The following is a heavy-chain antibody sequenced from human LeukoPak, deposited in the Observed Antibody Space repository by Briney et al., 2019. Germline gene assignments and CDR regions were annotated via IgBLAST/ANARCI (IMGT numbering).Heavy chain of an antibody. Sequence: GGSLRLSCAASGFMFSDYYMIWFRQAPGKGLEWVSYISNSGNTIYYADSVKGRFTISRDNAKNSLYLQMNSLRAEDTAMYYCARRSTIFGVVIYFDYWGQGTLVTVSS. CDR2: ISNSGNTI. CDR1: GFMFSDYY. J-gene: IGHJ4*02. CDR3: ARRSTIFGVVIYFDY. D-gene: IGHD3-3*02. V-gene: IGHV3-11*04.